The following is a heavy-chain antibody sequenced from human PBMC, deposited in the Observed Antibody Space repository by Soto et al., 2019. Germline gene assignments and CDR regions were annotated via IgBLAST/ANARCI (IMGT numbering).Heavy chain of an antibody. Sequence: SGQSLKISCKGSGYSFTSYWISWVRQMPGKGLEWMGRIDPSDSYTNYSPSFRGHVTISADKSISTAYLQWSSLKASDTAMYYCARHGGYCSSTSCYGGYYYHSGMDVWGQGTTVTLSS. CDR1: GYSFTSYW. V-gene: IGHV5-10-1*01. J-gene: IGHJ6*02. CDR3: ARHGGYCSSTSCYGGYYYHSGMDV. CDR2: IDPSDSYT. D-gene: IGHD2-2*01.